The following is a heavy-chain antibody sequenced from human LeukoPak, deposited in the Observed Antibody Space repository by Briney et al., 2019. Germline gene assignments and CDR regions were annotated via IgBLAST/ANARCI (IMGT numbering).Heavy chain of an antibody. D-gene: IGHD2-2*01. CDR2: IYPGDSDT. CDR1: GYSFTSYW. CDR3: ARRASGYCSSTSCPGYFDY. J-gene: IGHJ4*02. Sequence: GESLKISCKGSGYSFTSYWIGWVRQMPGKGLEWMGIIYPGDSDTRYSPSFQGQVTIPADKSISTAYLQWSSLKASDTAMYYCARRASGYCSSTSCPGYFDYWGQGTLVTVSS. V-gene: IGHV5-51*01.